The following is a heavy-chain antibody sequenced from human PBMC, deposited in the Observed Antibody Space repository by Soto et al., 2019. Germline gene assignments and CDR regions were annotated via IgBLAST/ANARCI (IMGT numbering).Heavy chain of an antibody. J-gene: IGHJ6*02. CDR1: GGFVSSSSYS. D-gene: IGHD2-2*03. CDR2: MYSSEST. V-gene: IGHV4-39*01. CDR3: ARLNGYCISTNCHGYYGMDV. Sequence: SETLSVTCSVSGGFVSSSSYSWGWHRQSPGKGLEWIGTMYSSESTYYNPSLLSRVTISVDTSKNEFSLRLSSVTAADTAVYYCARLNGYCISTNCHGYYGMDVWGQGTTVTVSS.